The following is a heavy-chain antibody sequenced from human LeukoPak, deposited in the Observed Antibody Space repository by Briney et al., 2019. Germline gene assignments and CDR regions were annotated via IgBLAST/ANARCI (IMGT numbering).Heavy chain of an antibody. CDR3: AKLLSNSGRFLY. J-gene: IGHJ4*02. D-gene: IGHD4-23*01. CDR1: GFTFSSYG. Sequence: GGSLRLSCAASGFTFSSYGMHWVRQAPGKGLEWVAVISYDGSNKYYADSVKGRFTISRDNSKNTLYLQMNSLRAEDTAVYYCAKLLSNSGRFLYWGQGTLVTVSS. CDR2: ISYDGSNK. V-gene: IGHV3-30*18.